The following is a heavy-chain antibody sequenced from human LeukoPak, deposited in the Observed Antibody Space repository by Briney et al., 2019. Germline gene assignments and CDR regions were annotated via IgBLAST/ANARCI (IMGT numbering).Heavy chain of an antibody. D-gene: IGHD5-12*01. V-gene: IGHV4-59*11. CDR3: ARVWRGYDYNYYYGMDV. Sequence: DTLSLMCTVSARSLSRQYWRWIRHSPGKGREWIGYMYYSGSTNYHPSRKSRVPISEDTSKTKSSLKLNSVTAADTAVYYCARVWRGYDYNYYYGMDVWGQGPTVTASS. CDR2: MYYSGST. CDR1: ARSLSRQY. J-gene: IGHJ6*02.